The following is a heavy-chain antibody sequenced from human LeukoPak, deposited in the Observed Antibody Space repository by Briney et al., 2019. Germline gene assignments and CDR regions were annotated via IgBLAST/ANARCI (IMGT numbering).Heavy chain of an antibody. CDR3: ARDPALVRGVLALDY. Sequence: AGGSLRLSCAASGFTFSSYSMNWVRQAPGKGLEWVSSISSSSSYIYYADSVKGRFTISRDNAKNSLYLQMNSPRAEDTAVYYCARDPALVRGVLALDYWGQGTLVTVSS. CDR1: GFTFSSYS. V-gene: IGHV3-21*01. D-gene: IGHD3-10*01. J-gene: IGHJ4*02. CDR2: ISSSSSYI.